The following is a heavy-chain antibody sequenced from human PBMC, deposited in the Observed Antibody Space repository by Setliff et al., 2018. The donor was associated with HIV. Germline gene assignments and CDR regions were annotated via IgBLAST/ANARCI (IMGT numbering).Heavy chain of an antibody. J-gene: IGHJ4*02. CDR3: ARDLIRITPHGDLHF. D-gene: IGHD2-15*01. Sequence: GASVKVSCKASGYTFTDYYIHWVRQAPGHGLEWVGRINPKSGVTSYAQNFRARVTMTRDTSSTTAYMELSTLRPDDTALYYCARDLIRITPHGDLHFWGQGTLVTVSS. CDR1: GYTFTDYY. CDR2: INPKSGVT. V-gene: IGHV1-2*06.